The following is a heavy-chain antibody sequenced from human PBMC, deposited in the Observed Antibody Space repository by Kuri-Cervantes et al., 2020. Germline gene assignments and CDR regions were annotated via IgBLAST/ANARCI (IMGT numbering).Heavy chain of an antibody. CDR3: ARDYRTYGYSRGAFDI. V-gene: IGHV3-20*04. CDR1: GFTFTNAW. D-gene: IGHD5-18*01. J-gene: IGHJ3*02. Sequence: GESLKISCAASGFTFTNAWLSWVRQAPGKGLEWVSGINWNGGSTGYADFVKGRFTISRDSAKNSLYLQMNSLRVEDTALYYCARDYRTYGYSRGAFDIWGQGTMVTVSS. CDR2: INWNGGST.